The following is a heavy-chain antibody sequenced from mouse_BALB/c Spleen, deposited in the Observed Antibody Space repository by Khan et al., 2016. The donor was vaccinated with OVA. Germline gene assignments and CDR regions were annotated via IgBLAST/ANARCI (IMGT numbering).Heavy chain of an antibody. Sequence: QVQLQQSGAELARPGASVKLSCKASGYTFTDYYINWVKQRTGQGLEWIGEISPGSGDTYYNEKFKGKATLNADKSSTTAYMKLSSLTSEASAVYFCARRNYFGYTFAYWGQGTLVTVSA. CDR2: ISPGSGDT. CDR1: GYTFTDYY. D-gene: IGHD1-2*01. CDR3: ARRNYFGYTFAY. V-gene: IGHV1-77*01. J-gene: IGHJ3*01.